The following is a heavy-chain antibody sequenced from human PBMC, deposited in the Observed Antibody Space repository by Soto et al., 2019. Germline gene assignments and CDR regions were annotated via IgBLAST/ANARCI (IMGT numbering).Heavy chain of an antibody. CDR1: GFSFSSYW. Sequence: GGSLRLSCAASGFSFSSYWMLWVRQAPGKGLVWVSHINSDGSSTNNGDPVKGRFTISRDNAKNTLYLQMNSLRAEDTAVYYCARDQSGSWYLSHGLDVWGQGTTVTVSS. V-gene: IGHV3-74*01. D-gene: IGHD6-13*01. CDR3: ARDQSGSWYLSHGLDV. CDR2: INSDGSST. J-gene: IGHJ6*02.